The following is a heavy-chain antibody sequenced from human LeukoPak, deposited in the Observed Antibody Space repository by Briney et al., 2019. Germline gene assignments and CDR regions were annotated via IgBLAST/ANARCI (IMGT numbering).Heavy chain of an antibody. D-gene: IGHD6-13*01. V-gene: IGHV1-2*06. CDR2: INPNSGGT. CDR3: ARGIAAQDDAFDI. CDR1: GYTFTGYY. J-gene: IGHJ3*02. Sequence: ASVKVSCKASGYTFTGYYMHWVRQAPGQGLEWMGRINPNSGGTNYAQKFQGRVTMTRDTSISTAYMELSRLRSDDTAVYYCARGIAAQDDAFDIWGQGTMVTVSS.